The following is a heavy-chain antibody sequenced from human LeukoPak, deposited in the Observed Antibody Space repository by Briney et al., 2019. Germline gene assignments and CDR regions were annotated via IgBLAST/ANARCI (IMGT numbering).Heavy chain of an antibody. J-gene: IGHJ6*03. D-gene: IGHD6-13*01. CDR2: IYYSGST. CDR1: GGSISSSSYY. Sequence: SETLSLTCTVSGGSISSSSYYWGWIRQPPGKGLEWIGSIYYSGSTYYNPSLKSRVTISVDTSKNQFSLKLSSVTAADTAVYYCARQRSSSWDPNHYYYMDVWGKGTTVTVSS. CDR3: ARQRSSSWDPNHYYYMDV. V-gene: IGHV4-39*01.